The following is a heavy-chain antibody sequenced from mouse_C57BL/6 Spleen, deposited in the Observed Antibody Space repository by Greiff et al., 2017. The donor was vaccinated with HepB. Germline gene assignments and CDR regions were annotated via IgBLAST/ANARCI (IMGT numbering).Heavy chain of an antibody. CDR1: GYAFSSYW. J-gene: IGHJ4*01. CDR3: ARSFYYYGSKDAMDY. CDR2: IYPGDGDT. D-gene: IGHD1-1*01. V-gene: IGHV1-80*01. Sequence: VQLQQSGAELVKPGASVKISCKASGYAFSSYWMNWVKQRPGKGLEWIGQIYPGDGDTNYNGKFKGKATLTADKSSSTAYMQLSSLTSEDSAVYFWARSFYYYGSKDAMDYWGQGTSVTVSS.